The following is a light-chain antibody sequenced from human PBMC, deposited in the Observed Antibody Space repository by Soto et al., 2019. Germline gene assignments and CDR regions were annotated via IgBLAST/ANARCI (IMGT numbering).Light chain of an antibody. V-gene: IGKV3-15*01. J-gene: IGKJ1*01. CDR1: QSVSYN. CDR2: RTS. Sequence: EIVMTQSPATLSVSPGDRANVSCRASQSVSYNLAWYQQKPGQAPRLLIHRTSTRATGVPSPFSGSGSGTDYTLTFDTLQSDDFAVYYCHQYSGWPRTFGQGTRVEMK. CDR3: HQYSGWPRT.